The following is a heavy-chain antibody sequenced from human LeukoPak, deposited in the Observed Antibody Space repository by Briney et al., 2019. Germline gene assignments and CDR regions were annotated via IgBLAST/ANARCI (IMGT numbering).Heavy chain of an antibody. J-gene: IGHJ4*02. CDR2: IPYDGSNK. V-gene: IGHV3-30-3*01. Sequence: GGSLRLSCAASGFTFSSYAMHWVRQAPGKGLEWVAVIPYDGSNKYYADSVKGRFTISRDNSKNTLYLQMNSLRAEDTAVYYCARAIAVAGYYFDYWGQGTLVTVSS. CDR3: ARAIAVAGYYFDY. D-gene: IGHD6-19*01. CDR1: GFTFSSYA.